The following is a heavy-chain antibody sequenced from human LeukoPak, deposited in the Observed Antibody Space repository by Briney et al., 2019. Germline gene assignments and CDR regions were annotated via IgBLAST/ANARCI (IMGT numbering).Heavy chain of an antibody. V-gene: IGHV4-34*01. D-gene: IGHD6-13*01. J-gene: IGHJ4*02. CDR1: GGSFSSYY. CDR3: ARGVRIADY. CDR2: INHSEGT. Sequence: SETLPLTCAVYGGSFSSYYWSWIRQPPGKGLEWIGEINHSEGTNYNPSLKSRVTMSLDTSKNQFSLKLSSVTAADAAVYYCARGVRIADYWGQGTLVTVSS.